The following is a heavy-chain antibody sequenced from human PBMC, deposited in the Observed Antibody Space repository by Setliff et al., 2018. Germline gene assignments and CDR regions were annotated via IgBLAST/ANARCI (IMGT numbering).Heavy chain of an antibody. J-gene: IGHJ4*02. CDR3: IRDTHMSGAYYFDY. V-gene: IGHV4-4*08. CDR1: GGSMTDFF. D-gene: IGHD1-26*01. CDR2: IYTKGGT. Sequence: ETLSLTCSVAGGSMTDFFWHWFRRPPGKGLEWIGYIYTKGGTNYSPSLKSRVTMSVDRSRNQFSLTLSSVSAADTAVYYCIRDTHMSGAYYFDYWGQGTLVTVSS.